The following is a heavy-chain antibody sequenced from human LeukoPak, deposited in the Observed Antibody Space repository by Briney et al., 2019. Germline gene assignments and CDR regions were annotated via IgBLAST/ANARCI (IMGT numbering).Heavy chain of an antibody. D-gene: IGHD3-10*01. CDR1: GGSISSYY. CDR2: IYYSGDT. Sequence: SETLSLTCTVSGGSISSYYWSWIRQPPGKGLEWIGYIYYSGDTNYSPSLKSRVTISVGTSKNQFSLKLSSVTAADTAVYYCARQLWFGEMPFDYWGQGTLVTVSS. V-gene: IGHV4-59*08. J-gene: IGHJ4*02. CDR3: ARQLWFGEMPFDY.